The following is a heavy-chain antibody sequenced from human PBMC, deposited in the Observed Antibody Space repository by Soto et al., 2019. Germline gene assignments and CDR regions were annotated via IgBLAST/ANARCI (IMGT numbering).Heavy chain of an antibody. D-gene: IGHD2-2*02. CDR3: AKGSSTSCYTWFDP. CDR1: GVPFSTYC. V-gene: IGHV3-23*01. J-gene: IGHJ5*02. CDR2: ICRDGGST. Sequence: PWWSLSLSCAVSGVPFSTYCMHWVRQAPETGLVWVSRICRDGGSTYYADSVKGRFTISRDNSKNTLYLQMNSLRAEDTAVYYCAKGSSTSCYTWFDPWGQGTLVPVSS.